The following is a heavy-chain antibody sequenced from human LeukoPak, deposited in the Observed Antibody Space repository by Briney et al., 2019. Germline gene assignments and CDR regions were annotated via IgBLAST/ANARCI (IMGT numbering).Heavy chain of an antibody. V-gene: IGHV3-30-3*01. CDR1: GFTFSSYA. CDR3: ARAQWHADSAYYFDY. CDR2: ISYDGSNK. Sequence: GGSLRLSCAASGFTFSSYAMHWVRQAPGKGLEWVAVISYDGSNKYYADSVKGRFTISRDNSKNTLYLQMNSLRAEDTAVYYCARAQWHADSAYYFDYWGQGTLVTVSS. D-gene: IGHD6-19*01. J-gene: IGHJ4*02.